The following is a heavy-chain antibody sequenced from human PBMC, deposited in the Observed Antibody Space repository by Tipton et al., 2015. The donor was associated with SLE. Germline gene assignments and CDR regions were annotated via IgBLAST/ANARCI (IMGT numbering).Heavy chain of an antibody. CDR1: GFTFSSYA. J-gene: IGHJ4*02. Sequence: AVSGFTFSSYAMSWVRQAPGKGLEWVSAISGSGGSTYYADSVKGRFTISRDNSKNTLYLQMNSLRAEDTAVYYCAKDHGYSSGWSDYWGQGTLVTVS. V-gene: IGHV3-23*01. D-gene: IGHD6-19*01. CDR3: AKDHGYSSGWSDY. CDR2: ISGSGGST.